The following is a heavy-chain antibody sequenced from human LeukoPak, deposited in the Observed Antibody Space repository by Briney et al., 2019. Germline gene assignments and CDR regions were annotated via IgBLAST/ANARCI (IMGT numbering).Heavy chain of an antibody. CDR1: GFTFSNHA. J-gene: IGHJ4*02. CDR3: ARRGPSWGFFDY. D-gene: IGHD3-16*01. CDR2: ISGSGDST. V-gene: IGHV3-23*01. Sequence: GGSLRLSCAASGFTFSNHAMSWVRQAPGKGLEWVSTISGSGDSTYYADSVKRRFTISGDNSKNTLYLQMNSLRAEDTAVYYCARRGPSWGFFDYWGRGTLVTVSS.